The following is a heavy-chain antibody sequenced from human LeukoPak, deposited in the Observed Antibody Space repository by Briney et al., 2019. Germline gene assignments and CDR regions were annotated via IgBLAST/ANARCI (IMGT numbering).Heavy chain of an antibody. CDR2: IYSSGST. CDR3: ARHRVYCSGGSCSNFDY. Sequence: SETLSLTCTVSGGSISSSSYYWGWIRQPPGKGLERIGSIYSSGSTYYNPSLKSRVTISVDTSKNQSSLKLSSVAAADTAVYYCARHRVYCSGGSCSNFDYWGQGTLVTVSS. V-gene: IGHV4-39*01. J-gene: IGHJ4*02. CDR1: GGSISSSSYY. D-gene: IGHD2-15*01.